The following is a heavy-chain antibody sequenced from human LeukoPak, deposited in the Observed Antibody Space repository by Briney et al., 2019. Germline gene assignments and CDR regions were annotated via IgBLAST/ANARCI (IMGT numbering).Heavy chain of an antibody. V-gene: IGHV1-2*02. Sequence: ASVKVSCKASGYTCTAYYIHWVRQAPGQGLEWMGWINPNSDGTNYAQKFQGRVTMTRDTSINTAYMELSRLRSDDTAVYYCARDRAGVGFDICGQGTMVTVSS. D-gene: IGHD3-10*01. CDR1: GYTCTAYY. J-gene: IGHJ3*02. CDR3: ARDRAGVGFDI. CDR2: INPNSDGT.